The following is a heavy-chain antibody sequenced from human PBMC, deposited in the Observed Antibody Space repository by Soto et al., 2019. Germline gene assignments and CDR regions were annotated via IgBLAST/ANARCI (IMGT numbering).Heavy chain of an antibody. Sequence: EVQLVESGGGLVKPGGSLRLSCAASGFTFSNAWMNWVRQAPGKGLEWVGRIKSKTDGGTTDYAAPVKGRFTISRDDSKNPLDLQRNCLKTADTSVYYSTTERHWGSGSYSEVGYWGQGTLVTVSS. CDR2: IKSKTDGGTT. CDR1: GFTFSNAW. CDR3: TTERHWGSGSYSEVGY. J-gene: IGHJ4*02. V-gene: IGHV3-15*07. D-gene: IGHD3-10*01.